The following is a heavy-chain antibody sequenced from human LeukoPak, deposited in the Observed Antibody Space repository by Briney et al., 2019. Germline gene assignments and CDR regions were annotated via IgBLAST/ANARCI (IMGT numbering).Heavy chain of an antibody. Sequence: GGSLRLSCAASGFTFSNYWMHWVRQAPGKGLMWAARISSDGSSADHADSVKGRFTISRDNAKNTLYLQMNSLRVEDTAVYYCARRRTIGDYDYWGLGTLVTVSS. V-gene: IGHV3-74*01. D-gene: IGHD3-16*01. CDR3: ARRRTIGDYDY. J-gene: IGHJ4*02. CDR2: ISSDGSSA. CDR1: GFTFSNYW.